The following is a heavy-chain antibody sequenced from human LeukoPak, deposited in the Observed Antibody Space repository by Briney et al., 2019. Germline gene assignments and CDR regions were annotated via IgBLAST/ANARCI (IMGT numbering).Heavy chain of an antibody. D-gene: IGHD2-15*01. V-gene: IGHV4-59*10. CDR1: GGSFSGYY. CDR2: IYTSGST. J-gene: IGHJ5*02. Sequence: SETLSLTCAVYGGSFSGYYWSWIRQPAGKGLEWIGRIYTSGSTNYNPSLKGRVTISVDTSKNQFSLKLSSVTAADTAVYYCARGNCSGGSCYQLRGPNWFDPWGQGTLVTVSS. CDR3: ARGNCSGGSCYQLRGPNWFDP.